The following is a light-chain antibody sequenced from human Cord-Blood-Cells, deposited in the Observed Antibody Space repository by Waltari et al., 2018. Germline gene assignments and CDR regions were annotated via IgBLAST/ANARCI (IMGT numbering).Light chain of an antibody. CDR3: SSYAGSNNWV. Sequence: QSALTQPPSASGLPGQSATISCTGTSSDVGGYNYVSWYQHHPGKAPKLMIYEVSKRPSGVPDRFSGSRSGNTSSLTVSGLQAEDEADYYCSSYAGSNNWVFGGGTKLTVL. J-gene: IGLJ3*02. V-gene: IGLV2-8*01. CDR2: EVS. CDR1: SSDVGGYNY.